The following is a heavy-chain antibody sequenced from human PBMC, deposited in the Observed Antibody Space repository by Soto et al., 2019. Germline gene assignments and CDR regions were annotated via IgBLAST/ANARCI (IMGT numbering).Heavy chain of an antibody. CDR3: ARDRRDSSGYSY. CDR2: IYYSGST. CDR1: GGSISSGDYY. V-gene: IGHV4-30-4*01. J-gene: IGHJ4*02. Sequence: SETLSLTCTVSGGSISSGDYYWSWIRQPPGKGLEWIGYIYYSGSTYYNPSLKSRVTISVDTSKNQFSLKLSSVTAADTAVYYCARDRRDSSGYSYWGQGTLVPVSP. D-gene: IGHD3-22*01.